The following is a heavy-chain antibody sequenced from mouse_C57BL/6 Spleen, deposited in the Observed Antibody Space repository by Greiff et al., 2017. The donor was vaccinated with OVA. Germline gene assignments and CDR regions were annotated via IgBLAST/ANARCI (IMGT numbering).Heavy chain of an antibody. CDR2: IYPGDGDT. CDR1: GYAFSSYW. Sequence: VQLQQSGAELVKPGASVKISCKASGYAFSSYWMNWVKQRPGKGLEWIGQIYPGDGDTNYNGKFKGKATLTADKSSSTAYMQLSSLTSEDSAVYFCAREKIYDGYYPFDYWGQGTTLTVSS. D-gene: IGHD2-3*01. CDR3: AREKIYDGYYPFDY. V-gene: IGHV1-80*01. J-gene: IGHJ2*01.